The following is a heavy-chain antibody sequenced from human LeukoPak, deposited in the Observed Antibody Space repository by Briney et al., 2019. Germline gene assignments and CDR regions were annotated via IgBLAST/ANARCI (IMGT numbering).Heavy chain of an antibody. CDR3: ARATYYYDSSGYSLDY. V-gene: IGHV3-7*01. CDR1: GFTFSSYA. CDR2: IKQDGSEK. D-gene: IGHD3-22*01. Sequence: GGSLRLSCAASGFTFSSYAMSWVRQAPGKGLEWVANIKQDGSEKYYVDSVKGRFTISRDNAKNSLYLQMNSLRAEDTAVYYCARATYYYDSSGYSLDYWGQGTLVTVSS. J-gene: IGHJ4*02.